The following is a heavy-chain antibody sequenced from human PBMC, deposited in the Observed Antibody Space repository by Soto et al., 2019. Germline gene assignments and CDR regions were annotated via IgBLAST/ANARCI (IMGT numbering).Heavy chain of an antibody. V-gene: IGHV4-38-2*01. D-gene: IGHD3-22*01. J-gene: IGHJ5*02. CDR1: GYSISSGYY. Sequence: QSLTCAVSGYSISSGYYWGWLRQPPGKGLEWIGSIHHGGSTYYNPSLNSRVTLSIDMTNNHVSLILNSVTAADTAVYYCARVGPWVPYYYDSSPYPFENWFDPWGQGTLVTVYS. CDR2: IHHGGST. CDR3: ARVGPWVPYYYDSSPYPFENWFDP.